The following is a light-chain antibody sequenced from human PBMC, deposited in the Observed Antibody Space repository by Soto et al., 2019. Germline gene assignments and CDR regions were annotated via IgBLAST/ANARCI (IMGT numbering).Light chain of an antibody. CDR3: QQYNNWPPWT. J-gene: IGKJ1*01. CDR1: QSVSSN. CDR2: GAS. V-gene: IGKV3-15*01. Sequence: EIVMTQSPSTLSVSPWERSALSFVASQSVSSNLAWYQQKPGQAPRLLIYGASTRATGIPARFSGSGSGTEFTLTISSLQSEDFAVYYCQQYNNWPPWTFGQGTKVDI.